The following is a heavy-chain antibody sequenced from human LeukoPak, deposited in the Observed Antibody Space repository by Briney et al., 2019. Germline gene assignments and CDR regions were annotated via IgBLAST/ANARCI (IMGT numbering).Heavy chain of an antibody. CDR1: GFTFDDYA. V-gene: IGHV3-9*01. D-gene: IGHD6-19*01. Sequence: GGSLRLSCAASGFTFDDYAMDWVRQAPGKGLEWVSGISWNSGSIGYADSVKGRFTISRDNAKNSLYLQMNSLRAEDTALYYCAKDIAVDHYYGMDVWGQGTTVTVSS. J-gene: IGHJ6*02. CDR3: AKDIAVDHYYGMDV. CDR2: ISWNSGSI.